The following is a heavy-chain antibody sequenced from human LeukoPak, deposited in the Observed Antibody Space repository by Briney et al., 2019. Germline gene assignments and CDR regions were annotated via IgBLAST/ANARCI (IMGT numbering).Heavy chain of an antibody. D-gene: IGHD2-15*01. Sequence: GGSLRLSCVGSGFTFRSHARSWVRQAPEKGLEFVSGIYANGGTTYYADSVKGRFSISRDNSKNTLYLRMDSLRGEDTAVYYCAKDFRIGSSAHFDSWGQGALVPVSS. CDR1: GFTFRSHA. CDR2: IYANGGTT. CDR3: AKDFRIGSSAHFDS. V-gene: IGHV3-23*01. J-gene: IGHJ4*02.